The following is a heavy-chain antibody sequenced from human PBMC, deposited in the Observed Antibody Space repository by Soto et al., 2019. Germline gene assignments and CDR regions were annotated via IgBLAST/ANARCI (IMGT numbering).Heavy chain of an antibody. CDR2: ISYDGSNK. J-gene: IGHJ4*02. D-gene: IGHD6-19*01. CDR3: ARDRVAVAGKGGVDY. V-gene: IGHV3-30-3*01. CDR1: GFTFSSYA. Sequence: QVQLVESGGGVVQPGRSLRLSCAASGFTFSSYAMHWVRQAPGKGLEWVAVISYDGSNKYYADSVKGRFTISRDNSKNTLYLQMNSRRAEDTAVYYCARDRVAVAGKGGVDYWGQGTLVTVSS.